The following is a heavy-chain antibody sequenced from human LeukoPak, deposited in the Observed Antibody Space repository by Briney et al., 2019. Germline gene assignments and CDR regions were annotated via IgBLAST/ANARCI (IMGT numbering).Heavy chain of an antibody. V-gene: IGHV1-46*01. CDR1: GYTFTSYY. CDR3: ARRSSSIAAAGTFDY. Sequence: ASVKVSCKASGYTFTSYYMHWVRQAPGQGLEWMGIINPSGGSTSHAQKFQGRVTMTRDTSTSTVYMELSSLRSEDTAVYYCARRSSSIAAAGTFDYWGQGTLVTVSS. J-gene: IGHJ4*02. CDR2: INPSGGST. D-gene: IGHD6-13*01.